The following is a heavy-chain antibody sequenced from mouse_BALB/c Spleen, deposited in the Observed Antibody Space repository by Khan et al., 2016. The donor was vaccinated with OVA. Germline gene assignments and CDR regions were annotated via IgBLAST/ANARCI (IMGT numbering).Heavy chain of an antibody. CDR2: INPSSGYT. D-gene: IGHD2-14*01. J-gene: IGHJ3*01. Sequence: VELVESGAELARPGASVKMSCKASGYTFTSYTMHWVKQRPGQGLEWIGYINPSSGYTNYNQTFKDKATLTADKSSTTAYLQLSSLTSEDSAVYYCAREGAYYRSDSWFAYGGQGTLSLSLQ. CDR1: GYTFTSYT. V-gene: IGHV1-4*01. CDR3: AREGAYYRSDSWFAY.